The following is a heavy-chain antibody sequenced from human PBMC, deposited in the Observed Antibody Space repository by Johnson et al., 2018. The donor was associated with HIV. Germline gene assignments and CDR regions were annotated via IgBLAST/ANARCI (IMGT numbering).Heavy chain of an antibody. CDR3: ARGGRYYDPGAFDI. CDR1: GFTFSNYA. J-gene: IGHJ3*02. V-gene: IGHV3-30*14. D-gene: IGHD3-22*01. Sequence: QVQLVESGGGVVQPGRSLRLSCAASGFTFSNYALHWVRQAPGRGLEWVALISHDGSNKYYADSVKGRFTISRDNSKNTLYLQMNSLRAEDTAVYYCARGGRYYDPGAFDIWGQGTMVTVSS. CDR2: ISHDGSNK.